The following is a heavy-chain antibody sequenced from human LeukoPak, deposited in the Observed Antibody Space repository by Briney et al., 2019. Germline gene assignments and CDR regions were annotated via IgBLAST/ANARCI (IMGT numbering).Heavy chain of an antibody. Sequence: PSETLSLTCTVSGGSISSYYWSWIRQPAGKGLEWIGRIYTSGSTNYNPSLKSRVTMSVDTSKNQFSLKLSSVTAADTAVYYCARGITIFGVVDLDIWGQGTMVAVSS. CDR2: IYTSGST. D-gene: IGHD3-3*01. CDR1: GGSISSYY. J-gene: IGHJ3*02. V-gene: IGHV4-4*07. CDR3: ARGITIFGVVDLDI.